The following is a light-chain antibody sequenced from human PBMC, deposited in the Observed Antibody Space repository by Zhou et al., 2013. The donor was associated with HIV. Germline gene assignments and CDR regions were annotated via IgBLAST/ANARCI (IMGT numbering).Light chain of an antibody. CDR1: QGIRND. CDR3: QQYSDYPRT. J-gene: IGKJ1*01. Sequence: AIQMTQSPSSLSASVGDRVTITCRASQGIRNDLGWYQQKPGKAPKLLIYAASTLHSGVPSRFSGSGSGTDFTLTISSLQPDDLATYYCQQYSDYPRTFGQGTKVEI. V-gene: IGKV1-6*02. CDR2: AAS.